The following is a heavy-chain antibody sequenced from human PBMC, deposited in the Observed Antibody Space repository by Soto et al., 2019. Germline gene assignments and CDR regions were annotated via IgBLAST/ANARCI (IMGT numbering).Heavy chain of an antibody. J-gene: IGHJ4*02. CDR3: AREVAVAGYDY. V-gene: IGHV3-48*01. Sequence: EVQLVESGGGLVQPGGSLRLSCAASGFAFNTYSMDWVRQAPGKGLEWLSYISSSGSALFYADSVQGRFTISRDNAKNSLYLRMNSLRAEDTAVYYCAREVAVAGYDYWGQGTLVTVSS. CDR1: GFAFNTYS. D-gene: IGHD6-19*01. CDR2: ISSSGSAL.